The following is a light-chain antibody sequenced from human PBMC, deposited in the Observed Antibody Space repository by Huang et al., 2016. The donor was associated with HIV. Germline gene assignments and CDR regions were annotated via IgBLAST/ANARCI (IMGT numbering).Light chain of an antibody. CDR3: QQYNNWPRT. CDR2: AAS. CDR1: QSVSSN. Sequence: EIVMTQSPATLSVSPGERATLSCRASQSVSSNLAWYQQKPGQATRLLIYAASTRATVIPARFSGSGSGTEFTLTISSLQSEDFAVYYCQQYNNWPRTFGQGTKVEIK. V-gene: IGKV3-15*01. J-gene: IGKJ1*01.